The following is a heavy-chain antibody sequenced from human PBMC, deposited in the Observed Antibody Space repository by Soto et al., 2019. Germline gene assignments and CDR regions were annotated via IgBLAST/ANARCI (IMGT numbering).Heavy chain of an antibody. CDR3: ARHLQSSSVHITPVSPDY. Sequence: GESLKISCKGSGYSFRSYWIGWVRQMPGKGLEWMAIIYPDDSNTKYSPSFQGQVTISADKSISTAYLHWSSLKVSDTAMYYCARHLQSSSVHITPVSPDYWGQGTLFTVA. CDR2: IYPDDSNT. J-gene: IGHJ4*02. V-gene: IGHV5-51*01. CDR1: GYSFRSYW. D-gene: IGHD6-6*01.